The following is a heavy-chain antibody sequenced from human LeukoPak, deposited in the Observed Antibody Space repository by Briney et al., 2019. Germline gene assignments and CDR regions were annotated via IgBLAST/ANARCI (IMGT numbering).Heavy chain of an antibody. V-gene: IGHV3-9*01. Sequence: PGGSLRLSCAASGFTFDDYAMHWVRQAPGKGLGWASGISWNSGSIGYADSVKGRFTISRDNAKNSLYLQMNSLRAEDTALYYCAKARGDSSQELDYWGQGTLVTVSS. D-gene: IGHD6-13*01. CDR1: GFTFDDYA. J-gene: IGHJ4*02. CDR2: ISWNSGSI. CDR3: AKARGDSSQELDY.